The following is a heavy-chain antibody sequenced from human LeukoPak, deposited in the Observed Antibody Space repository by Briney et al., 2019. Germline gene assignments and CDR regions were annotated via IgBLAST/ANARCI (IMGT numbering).Heavy chain of an antibody. CDR2: IRATGGTT. J-gene: IGHJ4*02. V-gene: IGHV3-23*01. D-gene: IGHD2-2*01. CDR3: AKGEYTSHYDY. Sequence: GGSLRLSCAASVFTYSSYAMTWVRQARGKALQGVSTIRATGGTTYYTDSVKGRLTISRDNSQNTEFLQMNSLRAEDTAVYYCAKGEYTSHYDYWGQGILVTVSS. CDR1: VFTYSSYA.